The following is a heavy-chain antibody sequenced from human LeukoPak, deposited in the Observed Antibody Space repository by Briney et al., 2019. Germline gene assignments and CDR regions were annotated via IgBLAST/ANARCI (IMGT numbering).Heavy chain of an antibody. CDR1: GGSISSGSYY. Sequence: PSETLSLTCTVSGGSISSGSYYWSWIRQPAGKGLEWIGRIYTSGSTNYNPSLKSRVTISVDTSKNQFSLKLSSVTAADTAVYYCARGVVPAAPIYYYYYMDVWGKGTTVTVSS. CDR3: ARGVVPAAPIYYYYYMDV. V-gene: IGHV4-61*02. CDR2: IYTSGST. D-gene: IGHD2-2*01. J-gene: IGHJ6*03.